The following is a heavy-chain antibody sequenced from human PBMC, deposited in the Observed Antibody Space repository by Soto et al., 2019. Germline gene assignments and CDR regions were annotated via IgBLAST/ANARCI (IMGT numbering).Heavy chain of an antibody. D-gene: IGHD4-17*01. CDR1: GGSISSGGYS. J-gene: IGHJ3*02. Sequence: QLQLQESGSGLVTPSQTLSLTCAVSGGSISSGGYSWNWIRQPPGKGLEWIGNIYHSGSTYYNSSLKSRVTLPVDRSKNQVSRKLSSVTAADTAVYYCGRGDYANAFDIWGQGTMVTVSS. CDR2: IYHSGST. CDR3: GRGDYANAFDI. V-gene: IGHV4-30-2*01.